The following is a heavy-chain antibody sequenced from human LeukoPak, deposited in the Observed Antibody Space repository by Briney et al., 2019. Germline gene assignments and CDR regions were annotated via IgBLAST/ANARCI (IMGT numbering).Heavy chain of an antibody. CDR1: GYTFTGYY. Sequence: WASVKVSCKASGYTFTGYYMHWVRQAPGQGLEWMGWINPNSGGTNYAQKFQGRVTMSRDTSISTAYMELSRLRSDDTAVYYCASLRYYYDSSGRDYWGQGTLVTVSS. J-gene: IGHJ4*02. D-gene: IGHD3-22*01. V-gene: IGHV1-2*02. CDR3: ASLRYYYDSSGRDY. CDR2: INPNSGGT.